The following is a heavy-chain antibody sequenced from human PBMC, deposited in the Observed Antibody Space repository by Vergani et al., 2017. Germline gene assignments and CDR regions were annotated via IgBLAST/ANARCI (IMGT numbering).Heavy chain of an antibody. CDR3: AREGIAVPYNWFDP. CDR1: GCSISNYY. Sequence: QVQLPESGPGLVKPSDTLSLTCTVSGCSISNYYWSWIRQPPGKGLEWIGYIYYSGSTNYNPSLKSRVNISLDTSTNQFSLKPSSVTAADTAVYYCAREGIAVPYNWFDPWGQGTLVTVSS. D-gene: IGHD6-19*01. V-gene: IGHV4-59*01. J-gene: IGHJ5*02. CDR2: IYYSGST.